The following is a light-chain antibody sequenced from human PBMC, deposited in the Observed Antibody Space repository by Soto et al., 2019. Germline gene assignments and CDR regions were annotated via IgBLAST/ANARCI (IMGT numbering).Light chain of an antibody. J-gene: IGLJ1*01. Sequence: QSALPQPASVSGSPGQSITISCTGTSSDIGYYNYVSWYQHHPGKAPKLIIYEGSNRPSGVSNRFSGSKSGNTASLTISGLQAEDEADYYCTSYTLTSTLHVFGTGTKLTVL. CDR2: EGS. V-gene: IGLV2-14*01. CDR3: TSYTLTSTLHV. CDR1: SSDIGYYNY.